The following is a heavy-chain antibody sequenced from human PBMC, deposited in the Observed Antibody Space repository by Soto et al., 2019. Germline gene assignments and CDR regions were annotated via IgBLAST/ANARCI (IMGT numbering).Heavy chain of an antibody. V-gene: IGHV1-18*01. CDR1: GYTFTSYG. D-gene: IGHD2-8*02. CDR3: SRDGGVQAQFDP. Sequence: QVQLMQSGAEVKKPGASVKVSCKACGYTFTSYGISWVRLAPGQGLEWMGWISAYNGNTNYAQKLQGRVTMTTDTPTSTAYMELRSLISDDTAVYCCSRDGGVQAQFDPWGQGTLVTVSS. J-gene: IGHJ5*02. CDR2: ISAYNGNT.